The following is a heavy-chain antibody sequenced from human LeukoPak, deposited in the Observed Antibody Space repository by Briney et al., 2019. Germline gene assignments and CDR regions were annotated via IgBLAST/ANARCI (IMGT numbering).Heavy chain of an antibody. J-gene: IGHJ4*02. D-gene: IGHD2-2*02. CDR3: ARHLQPAAIYYYFDY. CDR2: IRYDGSNK. CDR1: GFTFSSYG. V-gene: IGHV3-30*02. Sequence: PGGSLRLSCAASGFTFSSYGMHWVRQAPGKGLEWVALIRYDGSNKYYADSVKGRFTISRDNSKNTLYLQMNSLRAEDTAVYYCARHLQPAAIYYYFDYWGQGTLVTVSS.